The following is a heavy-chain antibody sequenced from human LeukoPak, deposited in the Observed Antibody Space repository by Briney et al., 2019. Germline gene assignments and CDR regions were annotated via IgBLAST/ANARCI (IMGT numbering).Heavy chain of an antibody. Sequence: GASVTVSCKASGYTFTVYYMHWVRQAPGQGLEWMGWINPNSGGTNYAQKFQGRVTMTRDTSISTAYMELSRLRSDDTAVYYCARGTPTYYYDSSGYYYSDYWGQGTLVTVSS. V-gene: IGHV1-2*02. CDR3: ARGTPTYYYDSSGYYYSDY. D-gene: IGHD3-22*01. CDR2: INPNSGGT. CDR1: GYTFTVYY. J-gene: IGHJ4*02.